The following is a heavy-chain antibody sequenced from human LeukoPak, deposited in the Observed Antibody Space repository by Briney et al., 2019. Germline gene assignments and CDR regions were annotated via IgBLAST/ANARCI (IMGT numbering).Heavy chain of an antibody. Sequence: SGTLSLTCDVSGASIGGDYWWTWVRQPPGRGLEWIGEIHPSGRTDYNPSLKSRVTISLDKSNSHFSLELTSLTAADTALYFCARDLPGSGINIDYWGQGILVTVSS. CDR3: ARDLPGSGINIDY. CDR2: IHPSGRT. V-gene: IGHV4-4*02. CDR1: GASIGGDYW. J-gene: IGHJ4*02. D-gene: IGHD2-15*01.